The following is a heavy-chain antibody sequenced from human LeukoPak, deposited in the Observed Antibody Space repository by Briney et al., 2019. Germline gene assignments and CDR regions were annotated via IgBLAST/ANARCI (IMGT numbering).Heavy chain of an antibody. J-gene: IGHJ4*02. D-gene: IGHD2-2*01. CDR3: ATDLYRSSTSCLYYFDY. Sequence: ASVKVSCKVSGYTLTELSMHWVRQAPGKGLEWMGGFDPEDGETIYAQKFQGRVTMTEDTSTDTAYMELSSLRSEDTAVYYCATDLYRSSTSCLYYFDYWGQGTLVTVSS. CDR2: FDPEDGET. V-gene: IGHV1-24*01. CDR1: GYTLTELS.